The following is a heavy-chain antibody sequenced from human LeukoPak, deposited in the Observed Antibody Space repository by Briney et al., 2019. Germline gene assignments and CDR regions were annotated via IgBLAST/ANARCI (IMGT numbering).Heavy chain of an antibody. CDR3: ARGVGGYTNGQFDF. CDR1: GFSFSNYA. V-gene: IGHV3-23*03. CDR2: INKGGSTT. J-gene: IGHJ4*02. Sequence: PGGSLRLSCAAPGFSFSNYAMTWVRQAPGKGLEWVSSINKGGSTTYDTDSMKGRFTISRDNSKNTLYLQIKSLRPEDTAMYYCARGVGGYTNGQFDFWGQGALVTVSS. D-gene: IGHD2-8*01.